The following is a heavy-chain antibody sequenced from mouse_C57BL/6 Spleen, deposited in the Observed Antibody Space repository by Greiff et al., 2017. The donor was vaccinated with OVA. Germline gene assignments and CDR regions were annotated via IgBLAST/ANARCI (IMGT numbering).Heavy chain of an antibody. Sequence: DVHLVESGGGLVKPGGSLKLSCAASGFTFSSYAMSWVRQTPEKRLEWVATISDGGSYTYYPDNVKGRFTISRDNAKNNLYLQMSHLKSEDTAMYYCARDDSNYGFAYWGQGTLVTVSA. CDR1: GFTFSSYA. J-gene: IGHJ3*01. D-gene: IGHD2-5*01. V-gene: IGHV5-4*01. CDR3: ARDDSNYGFAY. CDR2: ISDGGSYT.